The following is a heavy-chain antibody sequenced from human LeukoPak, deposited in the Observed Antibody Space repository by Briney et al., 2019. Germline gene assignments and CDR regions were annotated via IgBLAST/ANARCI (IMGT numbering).Heavy chain of an antibody. CDR3: AKWGGQNVDTALWSQLFDY. CDR1: VFSFPYC. J-gene: IGHJ4*02. CDR2: ITNSGENT. D-gene: IGHD5-18*01. V-gene: IGHV3-23*01. Sequence: GGSLRLSCEASVFSFPYCMSWVRPAPGKGLEWGSGITNSGENTYYADSGKGRFTNSRDNPKNTLFLEMNSLRVDDTAVYYCAKWGGQNVDTALWSQLFDYWGQGTLVTVSS.